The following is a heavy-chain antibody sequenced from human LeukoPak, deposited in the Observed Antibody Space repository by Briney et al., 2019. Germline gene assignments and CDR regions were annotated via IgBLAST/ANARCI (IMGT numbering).Heavy chain of an antibody. J-gene: IGHJ6*03. CDR1: GFTVSSNS. CDR3: AKGSGYEHSYYYYYMDV. D-gene: IGHD5-12*01. CDR2: IYSDNT. Sequence: GGSLRLSCTVSGFTVSSNSMSWVRQAPGKGLEWVSFIYSDNTHYSDSVKGRFTISRDNSKNTLYLQMNSLRAEDTAVYYCAKGSGYEHSYYYYYMDVWGEGTTVTISS. V-gene: IGHV3-66*03.